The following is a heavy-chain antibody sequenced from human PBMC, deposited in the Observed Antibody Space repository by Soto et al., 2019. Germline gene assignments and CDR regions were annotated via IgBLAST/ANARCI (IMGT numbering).Heavy chain of an antibody. CDR1: GFTFGDYA. D-gene: IGHD3-10*01. CDR2: ISWNSGSI. CDR3: AKGMGSYYGSGSLGYFDY. J-gene: IGHJ4*02. V-gene: IGHV3-9*01. Sequence: GGSLRLSCAASGFTFGDYAMHWVRQAPGKGLEWVSGISWNSGSIGYADSVKGRFTISRDNAKNSLYLQMNSLRAEDTALYYCAKGMGSYYGSGSLGYFDYWGQGTLVTVSS.